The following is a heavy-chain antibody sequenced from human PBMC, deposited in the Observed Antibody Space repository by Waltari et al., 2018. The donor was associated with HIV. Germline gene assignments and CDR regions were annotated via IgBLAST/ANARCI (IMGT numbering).Heavy chain of an antibody. CDR3: ARDRGDSFFPY. D-gene: IGHD5-18*01. CDR2: IYSGGST. CDR1: GFTVSSNY. Sequence: VQLVQSGGGLIQPGGSLILSCAASGFTVSSNYMSWVRQAPGQGLEWVSVIYSGGSTFYADSVQGRFTISRDNAKNTLFLQLNSLRAEDTAVYYCARDRGDSFFPYWGQGTLVTVSS. V-gene: IGHV3-53*01. J-gene: IGHJ4*02.